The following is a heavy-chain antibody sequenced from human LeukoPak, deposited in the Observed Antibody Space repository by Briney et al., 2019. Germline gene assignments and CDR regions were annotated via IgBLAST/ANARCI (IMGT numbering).Heavy chain of an antibody. J-gene: IGHJ6*02. CDR2: INPSGGST. CDR1: GYTFTSYY. D-gene: IGHD2-15*01. Sequence: ASVKVSCKASGYTFTSYYMHWVRQAPGQGLEWMGIINPSGGSTSYAQKFQGRVTMTRDTSTSTVYMELSSLRSEDTAVYYCARDVVPGPYYYYGMDVWGQGTLVTVSS. CDR3: ARDVVPGPYYYYGMDV. V-gene: IGHV1-46*01.